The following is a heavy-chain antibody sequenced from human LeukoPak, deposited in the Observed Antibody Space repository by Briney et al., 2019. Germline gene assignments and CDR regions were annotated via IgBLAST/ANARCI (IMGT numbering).Heavy chain of an antibody. CDR1: GGSISSYY. D-gene: IGHD1-26*01. V-gene: IGHV4-59*01. CDR3: ARNGGSYSFDF. Sequence: PSETLSLTCTVSGGSISSYYWSWIRQPPGKGLEWIGYIYYSGSTNYNPSLKSRVTILVDTSRNQFSLKLRSVTAADTAVYYCARNGGSYSFDFWGQGTLVTASS. J-gene: IGHJ4*02. CDR2: IYYSGST.